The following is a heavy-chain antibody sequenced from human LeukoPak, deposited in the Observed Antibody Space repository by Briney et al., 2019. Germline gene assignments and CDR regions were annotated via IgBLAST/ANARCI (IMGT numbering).Heavy chain of an antibody. CDR3: AKDPHPHQMTINSSG. CDR1: GFTFSSYC. CDR2: ISGSGGST. Sequence: PGGSLRLSCVASGFTFSSYCMHWVRQDPRKGLVWVSAISGSGGSTYYADSVKGRFTISRDNSKNTLYLQMNSLRAEDTAVYYCAKDPHPHQMTINSSGWGQGTLVTVSS. V-gene: IGHV3-23*01. D-gene: IGHD4/OR15-4a*01. J-gene: IGHJ4*02.